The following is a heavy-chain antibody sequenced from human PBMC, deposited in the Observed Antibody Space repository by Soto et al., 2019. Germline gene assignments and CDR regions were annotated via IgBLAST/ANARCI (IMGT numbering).Heavy chain of an antibody. CDR1: SGGG. Sequence: SGGGITRIRQRPGKGLEWVAVIWYDGSNKYYADSVKGRFTISRDNSKNTLYLQMNSLRAEDTAVYYCARKHGSGSYPLDYWGQGTLVTVPS. J-gene: IGHJ4*02. D-gene: IGHD3-10*01. CDR2: IWYDGSNK. V-gene: IGHV3-33*01. CDR3: ARKHGSGSYPLDY.